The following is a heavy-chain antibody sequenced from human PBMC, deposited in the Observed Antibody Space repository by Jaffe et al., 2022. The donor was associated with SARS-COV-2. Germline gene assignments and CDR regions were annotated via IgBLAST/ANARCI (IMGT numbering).Heavy chain of an antibody. CDR3: AGSSGNYFDY. CDR2: ISYDGSHQ. V-gene: IGHV3-30*04. J-gene: IGHJ4*02. Sequence: QVQLVESGGGVVQPGRSLRLSCAASGFNFRYYAMHWFRQSAGKGPEWVAVISYDGSHQSYSDSVKGRFTISRDNSKNTLYLQMNSLREEDTAVYHCAGSSGNYFDYWGQGVLVTVSP. CDR1: GFNFRYYA. D-gene: IGHD3-3*01.